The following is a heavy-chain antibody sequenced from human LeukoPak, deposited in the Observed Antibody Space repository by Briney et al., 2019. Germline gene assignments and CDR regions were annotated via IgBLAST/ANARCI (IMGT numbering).Heavy chain of an antibody. Sequence: GGSLRLSCAASGFTFSSYAMSWVRQAPGKGLEWVSSISSSSSYIYYADSVKGRFTISRDNAKNSLYLQMNSLRAEDTAVYYCARARITIFGVVDAFDIWGQGTMVTVSS. CDR3: ARARITIFGVVDAFDI. J-gene: IGHJ3*02. CDR1: GFTFSSYA. D-gene: IGHD3-3*01. V-gene: IGHV3-21*01. CDR2: ISSSSSYI.